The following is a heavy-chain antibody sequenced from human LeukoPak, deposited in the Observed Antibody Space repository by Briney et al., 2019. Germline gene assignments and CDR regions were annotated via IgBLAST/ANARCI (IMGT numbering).Heavy chain of an antibody. Sequence: GGSLRLSCTFSGFTFSNYWMKWVRQAPGKGLEGVASINNDGSGKYSVDSVKDRVTISRDNAKNSLDLQINSLTVEDTAIYYCVRDDGDVWGKGTTVTVSS. CDR3: VRDDGDV. CDR2: INNDGSGK. J-gene: IGHJ6*04. CDR1: GFTFSNYW. V-gene: IGHV3-7*03.